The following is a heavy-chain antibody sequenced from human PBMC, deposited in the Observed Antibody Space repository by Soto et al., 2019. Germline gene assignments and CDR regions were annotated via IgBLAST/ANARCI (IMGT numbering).Heavy chain of an antibody. D-gene: IGHD3-3*01. CDR3: AKLGPFDGRFLEWLQLNWFDP. Sequence: GGSLRLSCAASGFTFSSYAMSWVRQAPGKGLEWVSAISGSGGSTYYADSVKGRFTISRDNSKNTLYLQMNSLRAEDTAVYYCAKLGPFDGRFLEWLQLNWFDPWGQGTLVTVSS. CDR1: GFTFSSYA. J-gene: IGHJ5*02. CDR2: ISGSGGST. V-gene: IGHV3-23*01.